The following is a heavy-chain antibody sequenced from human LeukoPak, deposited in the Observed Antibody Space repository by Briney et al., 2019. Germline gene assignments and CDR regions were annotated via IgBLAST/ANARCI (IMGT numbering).Heavy chain of an antibody. V-gene: IGHV4-31*03. CDR3: ARDLDGYTRYDY. J-gene: IGHJ4*02. D-gene: IGHD3-9*01. CDR2: IYYSGTT. CDR1: GGSISSGGY. Sequence: SETLSLTCTVSGGSISSGGYWSWIRRLPGKGLEWIGYIYYSGTTYYNPSLKSRVSISVDTSKNQFSLKLSSVTVADTAVYYCARDLDGYTRYDYWGQGTLVIISS.